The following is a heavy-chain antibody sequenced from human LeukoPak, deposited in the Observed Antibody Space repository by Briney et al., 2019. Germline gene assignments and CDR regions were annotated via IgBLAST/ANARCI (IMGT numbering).Heavy chain of an antibody. CDR2: ISNDGGGT. V-gene: IGHV3-23*01. J-gene: IGHJ4*02. Sequence: GGSLRLSCAASGFIFNNYGLVWVGQAPGKGREWVSAISNDGGGTTYADFVKGRFSVSRDNHKTTLFLQMNSLRAEDTALYYCAKGSSGYFFDLWGQGTLVTVSS. D-gene: IGHD3-22*01. CDR3: AKGSSGYFFDL. CDR1: GFIFNNYG.